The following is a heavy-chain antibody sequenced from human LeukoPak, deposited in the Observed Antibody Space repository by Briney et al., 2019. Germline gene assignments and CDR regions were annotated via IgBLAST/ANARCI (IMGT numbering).Heavy chain of an antibody. CDR3: ARERTVTLGGYYYYGMDV. Sequence: PGGSLRLSCAASGFTFSSYEMNWVRQAPRKGLEWVSYLSSSGSTIYYADSVKGRFTISRDNAKNSLYLQMNSLRAEDTAVYYCARERTVTLGGYYYYGMDVWGQGTTVTVSS. CDR2: LSSSGSTI. V-gene: IGHV3-48*03. D-gene: IGHD4-17*01. J-gene: IGHJ6*02. CDR1: GFTFSSYE.